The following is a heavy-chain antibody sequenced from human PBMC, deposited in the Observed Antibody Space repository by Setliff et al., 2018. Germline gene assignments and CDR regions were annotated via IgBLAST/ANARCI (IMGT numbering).Heavy chain of an antibody. D-gene: IGHD3-9*01. CDR1: SGSITSGSFY. J-gene: IGHJ4*01. CDR3: ARERYFDWFFED. Sequence: PSETLSLTCTVSSGSITSGSFYWSWIRQPAGKKLEWIGRIHASGSPDYNPSFKSRVTISRDTSTNQFSLKLGSVTAADTAVYYCARERYFDWFFEDWGHGTLVTVSS. CDR2: IHASGSP. V-gene: IGHV4-61*02.